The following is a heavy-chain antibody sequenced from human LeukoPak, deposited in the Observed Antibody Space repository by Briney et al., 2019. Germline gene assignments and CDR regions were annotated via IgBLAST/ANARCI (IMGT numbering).Heavy chain of an antibody. CDR2: ISWNSGSI. D-gene: IGHD3-9*01. CDR3: AKDIFRDYDILTGGFDY. V-gene: IGHV3-9*01. J-gene: IGHJ4*02. Sequence: GGSLRLSCAASGFTFDDYAMHWVRQAPGKGLEWVSGISWNSGSIGYADPVKGRFTISRDNAKNSLYLQMNSLRAEDTALYYCAKDIFRDYDILTGGFDYWGQGTLVTVSS. CDR1: GFTFDDYA.